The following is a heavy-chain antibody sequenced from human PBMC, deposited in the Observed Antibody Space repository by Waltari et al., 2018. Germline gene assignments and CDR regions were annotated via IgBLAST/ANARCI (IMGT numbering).Heavy chain of an antibody. V-gene: IGHV1-2*02. J-gene: IGHJ4*02. D-gene: IGHD2-21*01. CDR3: ARSLVIAIPSLFDY. CDR2: INPNSGGT. CDR1: GNTFSGYY. Sequence: QVQLVQSGAEVKKPGASVKVSCKASGNTFSGYYMHWVRPAPGQGLEWMGWINPNSGGTNYAQKFQGRVTMTRDTSISTAYMELSRLRSDDTAVYYCARSLVIAIPSLFDYWGQGTLVTVSS.